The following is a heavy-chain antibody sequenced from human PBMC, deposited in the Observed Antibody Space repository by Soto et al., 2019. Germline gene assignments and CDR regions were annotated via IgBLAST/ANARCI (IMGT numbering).Heavy chain of an antibody. D-gene: IGHD4-17*01. CDR2: LSGGGSNT. CDR3: ARWDGYGDV. V-gene: IGHV3-23*01. Sequence: EVQSLESGGGLVQPGGSLRLSCAASGFSFGTYSMAWVRQTPGKGLAWVSGLSGGGSNTFYADSVQGRFTISVDNSKNTVYLQMNSLRVEDTAVYYCARWDGYGDVWGQGTLVTVSS. J-gene: IGHJ4*02. CDR1: GFSFGTYS.